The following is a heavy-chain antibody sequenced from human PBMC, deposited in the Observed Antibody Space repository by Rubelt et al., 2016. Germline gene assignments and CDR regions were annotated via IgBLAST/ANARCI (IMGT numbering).Heavy chain of an antibody. CDR2: SSVYNGNT. V-gene: IGHV1-18*01. J-gene: IGHJ6*02. Sequence: QVQLVQSGAEVKKPGASVKVSCKASGYTFNSYGISWVRQAPGQGLEWMGWSSVYNGNTNYAQKLRGRGTMTTDTSTITADMELRRLRSDDTAVYYCAGGTMVRGEPDVWGQGTTVTVSS. D-gene: IGHD3-10*01. CDR1: GYTFNSYG. CDR3: AGGTMVRGEPDV.